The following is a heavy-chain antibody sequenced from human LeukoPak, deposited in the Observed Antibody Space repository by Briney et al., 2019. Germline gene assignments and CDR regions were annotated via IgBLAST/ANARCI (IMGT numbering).Heavy chain of an antibody. CDR1: DDSFSSHY. V-gene: IGHV4-59*11. CDR3: ARDLVTVTKGFDI. CDR2: ISYIGGT. D-gene: IGHD4-17*01. J-gene: IGHJ3*02. Sequence: SGTLSLTCAVSDDSFSSHYWTWIRQPPGKGLEWVGYISYIGGTNYNPSLKSRVTISIDTSKNQFSLKLSSVTAADTAVYYCARDLVTVTKGFDIWGQGTMVRVSS.